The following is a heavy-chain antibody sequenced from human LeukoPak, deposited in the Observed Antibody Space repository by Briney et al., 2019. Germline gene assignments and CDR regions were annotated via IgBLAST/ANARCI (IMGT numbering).Heavy chain of an antibody. CDR3: AREEAAAGYNDY. D-gene: IGHD6-13*01. J-gene: IGHJ4*02. Sequence: SQTLSLTCTVSGGSISSGGYYWSWIRQHPGKGLEWIGYIYYSGSTYYNPSLKSRVTISVDTSKNQFSLKLSSVTAADTAVYYCAREEAAAGYNDYWGQGTLVTVSS. CDR2: IYYSGST. CDR1: GGSISSGGYY. V-gene: IGHV4-31*03.